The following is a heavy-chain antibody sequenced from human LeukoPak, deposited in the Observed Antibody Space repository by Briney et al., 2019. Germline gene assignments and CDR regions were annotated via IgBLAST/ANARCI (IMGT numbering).Heavy chain of an antibody. CDR3: ARGYDFWSGYYSGYYFDY. J-gene: IGHJ4*02. CDR2: IYSGGST. Sequence: GGPLRLSCAASGFTVSSNYMSWVRQAPGKGLEWVSVIYSGGSTYYADSVKGRFTISRDNSKNTLYLQMNSLRAEDTAVYYCARGYDFWSGYYSGYYFDYWGQGTLVTVSS. D-gene: IGHD3-3*01. CDR1: GFTVSSNY. V-gene: IGHV3-66*01.